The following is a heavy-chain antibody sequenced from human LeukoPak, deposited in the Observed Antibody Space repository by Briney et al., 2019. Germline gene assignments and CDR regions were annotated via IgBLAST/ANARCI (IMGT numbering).Heavy chain of an antibody. V-gene: IGHV3-30-3*01. J-gene: IGHJ4*02. CDR2: ISYDGSNK. Sequence: GGSLRLSCAASGFTVSSNYMTWVRQAPGKGLEWVAVISYDGSNKYYADSVKGRFTISRDNSKNTLYLQMNSLRAEDTAVYYCAGGDPFDYWGQGTLVTVSS. CDR3: AGGDPFDY. CDR1: GFTVSSNY. D-gene: IGHD2-21*02.